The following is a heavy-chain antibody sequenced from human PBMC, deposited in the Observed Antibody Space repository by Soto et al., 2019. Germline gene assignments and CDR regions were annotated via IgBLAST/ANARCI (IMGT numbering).Heavy chain of an antibody. CDR2: INPSGRST. Sequence: ASVKVSCKASGYTFTSYYMHWVRKAHGQGLEWMGIINPSGRSTSYAQKFQGRVTMTRDTSTSTVYMELSSLRFEDTAVYYCARXITRRSSWVWSGYFPYYYYYRMDVGGQGTTVTVSS. CDR3: ARXITRRSSWVWSGYFPYYYYYRMDV. D-gene: IGHD3-3*01. J-gene: IGHJ6*02. CDR1: GYTFTSYY. V-gene: IGHV1-46*01.